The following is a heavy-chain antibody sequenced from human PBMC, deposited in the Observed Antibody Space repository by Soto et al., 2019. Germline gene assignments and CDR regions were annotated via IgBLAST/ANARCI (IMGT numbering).Heavy chain of an antibody. D-gene: IGHD7-27*01. CDR1: GFTFTSYA. CDR3: VSDDIGLGFDH. J-gene: IGHJ4*02. V-gene: IGHV3-30-3*01. CDR2: ISYDGSNK. Sequence: PGGSLRLSCAASGFTFTSYAMHWVRQAPGKGLEWVAVISYDGSNKYCADSVRGRFTISRDNSKDTLYLQMNSLRAEDTAIDYGVSDDIGLGFDHWGLGTLVTVSS.